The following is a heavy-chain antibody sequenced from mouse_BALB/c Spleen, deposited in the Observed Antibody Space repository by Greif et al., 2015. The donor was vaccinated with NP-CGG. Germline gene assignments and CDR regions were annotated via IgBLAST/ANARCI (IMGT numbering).Heavy chain of an antibody. CDR1: GYAFTSYN. J-gene: IGHJ1*01. CDR2: IDPYNGGT. V-gene: IGHV1S135*01. D-gene: IGHD1-1*01. CDR3: ARRYYYGSSGGWYFDV. Sequence: EVQLQESGPELVKPGASVKVSCKASGYAFTSYNMYWVKQSHGKSLEWIGYIDPYNGGTSYNQKFKGKATLTVDKSSSTAYMHLNSLTSEDSAVYYCARRYYYGSSGGWYFDVWGAGTTVTVSS.